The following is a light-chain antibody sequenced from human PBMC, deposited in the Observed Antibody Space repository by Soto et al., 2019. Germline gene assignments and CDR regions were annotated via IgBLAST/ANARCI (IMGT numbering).Light chain of an antibody. CDR1: QNVNTY. V-gene: IGKV1-39*01. CDR2: GAS. CDR3: QQSYSTSIT. J-gene: IGKJ5*01. Sequence: DIQMTQSPSSLSASVGDRVTITCQTSQNVNTYLNWYQQKPGKAPKLLIYGASNLRSGVPLRFSGSGSGTDFTLTISSLQPEDFATYYCQQSYSTSITFGQGTRLEIK.